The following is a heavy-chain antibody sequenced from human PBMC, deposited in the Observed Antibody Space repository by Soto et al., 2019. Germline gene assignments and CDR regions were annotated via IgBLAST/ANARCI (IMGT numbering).Heavy chain of an antibody. CDR3: ASEVAATDYYYYGMDV. D-gene: IGHD2-15*01. Sequence: QVQLVQSGAEVKKPGASVKVSCKASGYTFTGYYMHWVRQAPGQGLEWMGWINPNSGGTNYAQKFQGRVTMTRDTSISTAYMELSRLRSDATAVYYCASEVAATDYYYYGMDVWGQGTTVTVSS. CDR2: INPNSGGT. CDR1: GYTFTGYY. V-gene: IGHV1-2*02. J-gene: IGHJ6*02.